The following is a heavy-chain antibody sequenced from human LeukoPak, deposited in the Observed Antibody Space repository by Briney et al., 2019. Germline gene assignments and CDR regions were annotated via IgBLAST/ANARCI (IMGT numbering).Heavy chain of an antibody. D-gene: IGHD3-22*01. Sequence: YPGGSLRLSCTVSGFTVSSNSMGWVRQAPGKGLEWVSFIYSGGSTQYSDSVKGRFTISRDNSKNTLYLQMNSLRAEDTAVYYCARRAGDYSHPYDYWGQGTLVTVSS. J-gene: IGHJ4*02. CDR1: GFTVSSNS. CDR2: IYSGGST. CDR3: ARRAGDYSHPYDY. V-gene: IGHV3-53*01.